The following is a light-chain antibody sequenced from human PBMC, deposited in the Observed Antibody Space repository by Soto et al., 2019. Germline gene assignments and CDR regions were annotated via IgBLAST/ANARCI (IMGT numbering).Light chain of an antibody. Sequence: IHMAQSPSSLSASVGDRVSITCRASLSIGTSLNWYQQTPGQAPRLLIHSVFTLQSGVPSRFSCSGSGTDFTLTISSQQPEDSASYYCHQAYSSPHTFGQGIKLEIK. CDR1: LSIGTS. CDR3: HQAYSSPHT. CDR2: SVF. J-gene: IGKJ2*01. V-gene: IGKV1-39*01.